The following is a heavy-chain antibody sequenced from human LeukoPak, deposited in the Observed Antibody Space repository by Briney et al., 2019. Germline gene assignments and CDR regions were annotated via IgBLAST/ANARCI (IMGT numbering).Heavy chain of an antibody. CDR3: AKGLTVVDY. CDR2: ISYDGSNK. CDR1: GFTFSSYG. D-gene: IGHD3-10*01. V-gene: IGHV3-30*18. J-gene: IGHJ4*02. Sequence: GRSLRLSCAASGFTFSSYGMHWVRQAPGKGLEWVAVISYDGSNKYYADSVKGRFTISRDNSKNTLYLQMNSLRAEDTALYYCAKGLTVVDYCGQGALVIVSS.